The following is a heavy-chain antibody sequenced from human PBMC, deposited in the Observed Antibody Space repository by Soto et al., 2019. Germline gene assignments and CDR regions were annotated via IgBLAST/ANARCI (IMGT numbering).Heavy chain of an antibody. Sequence: PSETLSLTCTVSGGSISSGDYYWSWIRQPPGKGLEWIGYIYYSGSTYYNPSLKSRVTISVDTSKNQFSLKLSSVTAADTAVYYCARFGYSYGYVSDDYWGQGTLVTVSS. D-gene: IGHD5-18*01. J-gene: IGHJ4*02. CDR1: GGSISSGDYY. CDR2: IYYSGST. V-gene: IGHV4-30-4*01. CDR3: ARFGYSYGYVSDDY.